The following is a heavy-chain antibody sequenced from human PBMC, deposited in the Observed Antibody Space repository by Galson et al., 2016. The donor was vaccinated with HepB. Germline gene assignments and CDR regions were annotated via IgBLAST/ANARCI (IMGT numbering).Heavy chain of an antibody. V-gene: IGHV1-46*01. CDR2: INPRGGST. CDR3: ARDQDRVLWFGELFSNDDYHYYGMDV. J-gene: IGHJ6*02. Sequence: SVKVSCKASGYTFTTYYIHWVRQAPGQGLDWMGIINPRGGSTSNAQKFQGRVTMTRDTSTSTVYMELSSLRSEDTAVYYCARDQDRVLWFGELFSNDDYHYYGMDVWGQGTTVTVSS. D-gene: IGHD3-10*01. CDR1: GYTFTTYY.